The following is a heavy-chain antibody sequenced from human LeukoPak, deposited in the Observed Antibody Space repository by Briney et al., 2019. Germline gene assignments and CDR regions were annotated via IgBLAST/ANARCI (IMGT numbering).Heavy chain of an antibody. V-gene: IGHV3-30*02. D-gene: IGHD4-17*01. CDR2: IRYDGSNK. J-gene: IGHJ4*02. CDR3: AKALGYGDYGYFDY. CDR1: GFTFSSYG. Sequence: GGSLRLSCAASGFTFSSYGMHWVRQAPGKGLEWVAFIRYDGSNKYYADSVKGRFTISRDNSKNTLYLQMNSLRAEDTAVDYCAKALGYGDYGYFDYWGQGTLVTVSS.